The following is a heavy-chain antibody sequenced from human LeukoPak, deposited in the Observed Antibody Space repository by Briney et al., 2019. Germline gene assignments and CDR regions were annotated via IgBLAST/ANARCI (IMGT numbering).Heavy chain of an antibody. D-gene: IGHD6-19*01. CDR1: GGSISSSSYY. Sequence: SETLSLTCTVSGGSISSSSYYWGWIRQPPGKGLEWIGSIYYSGSTYYNPSLKSRVTISVDTSKNQFSLKLSSVTAADTAVYYCARDRYSSGWKGAFDIWGQGTMVTVSS. V-gene: IGHV4-39*07. CDR3: ARDRYSSGWKGAFDI. J-gene: IGHJ3*02. CDR2: IYYSGST.